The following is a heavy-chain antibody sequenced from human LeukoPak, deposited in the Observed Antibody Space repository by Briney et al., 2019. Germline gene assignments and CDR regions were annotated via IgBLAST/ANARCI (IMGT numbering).Heavy chain of an antibody. Sequence: GASVKVSCKASGYTFTSYYMHWVRQAPGQGLEWMGIINPSGGSTSYAQKLQGRVTMTRDTSTNTVYMEMSSLRSEDTAVYYCARDLTVPTMPHTNYYYYYMDVWGKGTTVTISS. CDR1: GYTFTSYY. V-gene: IGHV1-46*04. J-gene: IGHJ6*03. D-gene: IGHD2-2*01. CDR2: INPSGGST. CDR3: ARDLTVPTMPHTNYYYYYMDV.